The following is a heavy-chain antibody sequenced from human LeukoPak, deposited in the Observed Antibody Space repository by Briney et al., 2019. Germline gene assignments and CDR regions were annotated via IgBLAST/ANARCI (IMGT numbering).Heavy chain of an antibody. V-gene: IGHV3-7*01. CDR2: IKQDGSEK. CDR3: ARDLGGYDYVPYFDY. J-gene: IGHJ4*02. D-gene: IGHD5-12*01. CDR1: GFTFSSYW. Sequence: GGSLRLSCAASGFTFSSYWMSWVRQAPGKGPEWVANIKQDGSEKYYVDSVKGRLTISRDNAKNSLYLQMNSLRAEDTAVFYCARDLGGYDYVPYFDYWGQGTLVTVSS.